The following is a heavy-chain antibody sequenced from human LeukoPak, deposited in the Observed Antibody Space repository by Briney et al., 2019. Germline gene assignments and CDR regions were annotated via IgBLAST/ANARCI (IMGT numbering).Heavy chain of an antibody. CDR1: GGSISSYY. V-gene: IGHV4-4*07. Sequence: SVTLSLTRTVSGGSISSYYWSWIPPPAGKGREWIGRIYTRGSTNYNPSLKSRVTMSVDTSKNQFSVKLSSVTAADTAVYYCAREWMVGVVLKIDYWGQGTLVTVSS. CDR2: IYTRGST. J-gene: IGHJ4*02. D-gene: IGHD3-3*01. CDR3: AREWMVGVVLKIDY.